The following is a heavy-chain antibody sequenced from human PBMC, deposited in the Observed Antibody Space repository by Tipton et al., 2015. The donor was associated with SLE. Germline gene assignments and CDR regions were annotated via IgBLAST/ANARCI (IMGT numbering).Heavy chain of an antibody. CDR3: SRCGGGYGMDV. CDR2: IYYSGST. Sequence: TLSLTCSVSGGSISGSYWSWIRQPPRKGLEWIGYIYYSGSTNYNPSLMSRVTMSVDTSKNQFTLKLNSVTTADTAVYYCSRCGGGYGMDVWGQGTTVTVSS. V-gene: IGHV4-59*01. J-gene: IGHJ6*02. CDR1: GGSISGSY. D-gene: IGHD2-21*01.